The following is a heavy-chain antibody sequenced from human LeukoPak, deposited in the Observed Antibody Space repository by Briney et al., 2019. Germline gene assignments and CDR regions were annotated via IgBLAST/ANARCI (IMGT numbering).Heavy chain of an antibody. CDR2: IIPIFGTA. CDR3: ARGAGHSSSWYQLRFDY. J-gene: IGHJ4*02. Sequence: SVKVSCKASGGTFSSYAISWVRQAPGQGLEWMGGIIPIFGTANYAQKFQGRVTITADESTSTAYMELSSLRSEDTAVYYCARGAGHSSSWYQLRFDYWGQGTLVTVSS. V-gene: IGHV1-69*13. D-gene: IGHD6-13*01. CDR1: GGTFSSYA.